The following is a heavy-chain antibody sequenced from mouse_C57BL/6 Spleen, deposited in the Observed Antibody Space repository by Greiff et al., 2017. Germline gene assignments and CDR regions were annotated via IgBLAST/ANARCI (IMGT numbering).Heavy chain of an antibody. J-gene: IGHJ1*03. D-gene: IGHD4-1*01. V-gene: IGHV1-82*01. CDR2: IYPGDGDT. CDR3: ARSGAGRYCDV. Sequence: QVQLKESGPELVKPGASVKISCKASGYAFSSSWMNWVKQRPGKGLEWIGRIYPGDGDTNYNGKFKGKATLTADKSSSTAYMQLSSLTSEDSAVYFCARSGAGRYCDVWGTGTTVTVSS. CDR1: GYAFSSSW.